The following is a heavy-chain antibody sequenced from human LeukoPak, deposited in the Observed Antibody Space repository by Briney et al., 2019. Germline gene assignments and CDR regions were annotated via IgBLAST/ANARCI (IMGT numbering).Heavy chain of an antibody. CDR3: TRALCINGVCEWFDP. Sequence: PSETLSLTCTVSGGSISSYYWSWIRQPAGKGLEWIGRLSTRGNTNYNPSLESRVTISGDTSKNQFALQLRSVTAADTAVYYCTRALCINGVCEWFDPWGQGTLVTVSS. J-gene: IGHJ5*02. V-gene: IGHV4-4*07. D-gene: IGHD2-8*01. CDR1: GGSISSYY. CDR2: LSTRGNT.